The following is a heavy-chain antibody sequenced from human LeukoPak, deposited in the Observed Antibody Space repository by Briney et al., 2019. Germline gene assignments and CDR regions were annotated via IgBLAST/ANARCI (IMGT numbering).Heavy chain of an antibody. D-gene: IGHD3-3*01. CDR3: ARDVLRFSPGGYYMDV. Sequence: GRSLRLSCAASGFTFSSYAMHWVRQAPGKGLEGVAVITYDGSNKYYADSVKGRFTISRDNSKNTLYPQMNSLRAEDTAVYYCARDVLRFSPGGYYMDVWGKGTTVTVSS. V-gene: IGHV3-30-3*01. CDR1: GFTFSSYA. J-gene: IGHJ6*03. CDR2: ITYDGSNK.